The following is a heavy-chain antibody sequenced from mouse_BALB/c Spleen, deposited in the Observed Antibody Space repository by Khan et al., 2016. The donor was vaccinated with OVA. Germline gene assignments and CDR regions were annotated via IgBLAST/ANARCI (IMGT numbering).Heavy chain of an antibody. V-gene: IGHV2-6-4*01. CDR1: GFSLSRYN. J-gene: IGHJ4*01. CDR2: IWGGGGT. CDR3: ARAYYRYDGYYAMDY. Sequence: QMQLEESGPGLVAPSQSLSITCTVSGFSLSRYNIHWVRQPPGKGLEWLGMIWGGGGTEYNSTLKSRLSISKDNSKSQVFLKMNSLQTDDTAMYYCARAYYRYDGYYAMDYGGQGTSVTVSS. D-gene: IGHD2-14*01.